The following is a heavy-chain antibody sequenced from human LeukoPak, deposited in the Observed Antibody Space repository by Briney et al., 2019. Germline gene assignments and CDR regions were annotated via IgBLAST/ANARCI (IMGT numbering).Heavy chain of an antibody. CDR2: INPDSGGT. J-gene: IGHJ4*02. D-gene: IGHD4-17*01. CDR3: ARDRDGAQGGY. Sequence: ASVNVSCKASGYTFIDYYIHWVRQAPGQGLEWTGWINPDSGGTNYAQKFQGRVTMTRDTSISTAYLELSSLKSDDTAVYYCARDRDGAQGGYWGQGTLVTVSS. CDR1: GYTFIDYY. V-gene: IGHV1-2*02.